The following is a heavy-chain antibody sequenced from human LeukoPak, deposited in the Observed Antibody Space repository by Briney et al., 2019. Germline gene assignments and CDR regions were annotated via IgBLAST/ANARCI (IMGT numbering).Heavy chain of an antibody. J-gene: IGHJ6*03. CDR2: ISWDGGST. V-gene: IGHV3-43D*03. Sequence: GGSLRLSRAASGFTFDDYAMHWVRQAPGKGLEWVSLISWDGGSTYYADSVKGRFTISRDNSKNSLYLQMNSLRAEDTALYYCAKDHHPAAPGGDYYYMDVWGKGTTVTVSS. CDR3: AKDHHPAAPGGDYYYMDV. CDR1: GFTFDDYA. D-gene: IGHD2-2*01.